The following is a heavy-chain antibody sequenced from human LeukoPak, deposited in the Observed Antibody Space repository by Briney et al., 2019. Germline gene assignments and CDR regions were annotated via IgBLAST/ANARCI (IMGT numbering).Heavy chain of an antibody. Sequence: GGSLRLSCAASGFTFSDYYMSWIRQAPGKGLEWVSYISSSGSTIYYADSVKGRFTISRDNAKNSLYLQMNSLRVEDTAVYYCASHPEVITIFGVVHWGAFDYWGQGTLVTVSS. V-gene: IGHV3-11*01. CDR2: ISSSGSTI. CDR3: ASHPEVITIFGVVHWGAFDY. D-gene: IGHD3-3*01. J-gene: IGHJ4*02. CDR1: GFTFSDYY.